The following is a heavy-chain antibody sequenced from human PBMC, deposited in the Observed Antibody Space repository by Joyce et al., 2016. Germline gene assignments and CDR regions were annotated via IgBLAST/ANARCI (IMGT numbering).Heavy chain of an antibody. J-gene: IGHJ4*02. CDR1: GYNFTTPW. D-gene: IGHD2-21*02. CDR3: VSHERVTDARGIDY. V-gene: IGHV5-51*01. CDR2: ISPGDSDV. Sequence: EVKLVQTGAEVKKPGESLKLSCKDFGYNFTTPWIDWVPQRRGKGLEWMGMISPGDSDVRYSPSFQGQVSISADKSGSTAYLQWRSLKASDTAMYYCVSHERVTDARGIDYWGQGTLVTVS.